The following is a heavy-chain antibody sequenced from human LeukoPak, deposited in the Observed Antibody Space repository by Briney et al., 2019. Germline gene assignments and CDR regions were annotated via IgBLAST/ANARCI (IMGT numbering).Heavy chain of an antibody. Sequence: GGSLRLSCAASGFTFSDFHMCWIRQAPGKGLEWVSFSSTSGSTIFYADSVKGRFTISRDDAKNSLYLQMNSLRAEDTAVYYCARERADALDIWGPGTMVTVSS. CDR2: SSTSGSTI. CDR1: GFTFSDFH. V-gene: IGHV3-11*01. CDR3: ARERADALDI. J-gene: IGHJ3*02.